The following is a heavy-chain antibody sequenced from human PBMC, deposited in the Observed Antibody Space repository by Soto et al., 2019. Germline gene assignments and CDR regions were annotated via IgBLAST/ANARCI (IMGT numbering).Heavy chain of an antibody. D-gene: IGHD2-15*01. CDR2: IIPIFGTA. Sequence: SVKVSCKASGGTFSSYAISWVRQAPGQGLEWMEGIIPIFGTANYAQKFQGRVTITADESTSTAYMELSSLRSEDTAVYYCARDPPGGPNAFDIWGQGTMVTVSS. J-gene: IGHJ3*02. CDR1: GGTFSSYA. V-gene: IGHV1-69*13. CDR3: ARDPPGGPNAFDI.